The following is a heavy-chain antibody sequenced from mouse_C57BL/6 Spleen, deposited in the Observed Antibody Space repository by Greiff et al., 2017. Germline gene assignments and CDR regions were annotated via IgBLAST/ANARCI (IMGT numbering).Heavy chain of an antibody. V-gene: IGHV1-53*01. D-gene: IGHD2-3*01. CDR3: ARRNDGSYFDY. J-gene: IGHJ2*01. Sequence: QVQLQQPGTELVKPGASVKLSCKASGYTFTSYLMHWVKQRPGQGLEWIGNINPSNGGTNYNEKFKSKATLTVDKSSNTAYMQLSSLTSEVSAVYNCARRNDGSYFDYWGQGTTLTVSS. CDR2: INPSNGGT. CDR1: GYTFTSYL.